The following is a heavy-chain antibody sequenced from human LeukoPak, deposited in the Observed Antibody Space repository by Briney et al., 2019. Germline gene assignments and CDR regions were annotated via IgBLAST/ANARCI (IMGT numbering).Heavy chain of an antibody. Sequence: KPSETLSLTCTVSGGSISSTSYYWSWIRQHPGKGLEWIGYIYYSGSTYYNPSLKSRVTISVDTSKNQFSLKLSSVTAADTAVYYCARSSRDRRGGFDYWGQGTLVTVSS. CDR1: GGSISSTSYY. CDR2: IYYSGST. J-gene: IGHJ4*02. D-gene: IGHD3-16*01. V-gene: IGHV4-31*03. CDR3: ARSSRDRRGGFDY.